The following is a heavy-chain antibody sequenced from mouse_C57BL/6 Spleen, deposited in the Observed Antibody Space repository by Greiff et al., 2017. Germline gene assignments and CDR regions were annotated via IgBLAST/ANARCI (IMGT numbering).Heavy chain of an antibody. Sequence: VQLQQSGAELAKPGASVKLSCKASGYTFTSYWMHWVKQRPGQGLEWIGYINPSSGYTKYNQKFKDKATLTADKSSSTAYMQLSSLTYEDSAVYYCARYWDDYDGGFAYWGQGTLVTVSA. V-gene: IGHV1-7*01. D-gene: IGHD2-4*01. CDR1: GYTFTSYW. J-gene: IGHJ3*01. CDR2: INPSSGYT. CDR3: ARYWDDYDGGFAY.